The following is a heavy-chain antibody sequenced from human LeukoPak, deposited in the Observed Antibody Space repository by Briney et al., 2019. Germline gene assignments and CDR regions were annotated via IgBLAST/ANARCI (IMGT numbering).Heavy chain of an antibody. D-gene: IGHD2-2*01. V-gene: IGHV4-39*01. Sequence: PSETLSLTCTVSGGSISSYYWGWIRQPPGKGLEWIGSIYYSGSTYYNPSLKSRVTISVDTSKNQFSLKLSSVTAADTAVYYCARLGIVVVPADFDYWGQGTLVTVSS. CDR3: ARLGIVVVPADFDY. CDR1: GGSISSYY. CDR2: IYYSGST. J-gene: IGHJ4*02.